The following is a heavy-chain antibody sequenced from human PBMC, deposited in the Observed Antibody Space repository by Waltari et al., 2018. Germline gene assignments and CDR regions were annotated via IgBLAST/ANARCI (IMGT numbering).Heavy chain of an antibody. J-gene: IGHJ4*02. CDR1: VFTSSSAW. CDR2: IDTHGRRT. V-gene: IGHV3-74*01. Sequence: EVQVVESGGGLVQPGGSLRLSCAASVFTSSSAWMHGVRQVPGKGRGWVSRIDTHGRRTDYADSVKGRFTISRDNAKNTLYLQMNSLTAEDTAVYYCGRDLGGSGSDWGQGTLVTVSS. D-gene: IGHD1-26*01. CDR3: GRDLGGSGSD.